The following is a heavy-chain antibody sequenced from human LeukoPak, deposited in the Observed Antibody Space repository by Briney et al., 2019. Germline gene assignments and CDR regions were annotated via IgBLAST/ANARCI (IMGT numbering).Heavy chain of an antibody. CDR3: ARVKEQNWFDP. V-gene: IGHV4-39*07. D-gene: IGHD1-26*01. CDR1: GGSXXSSSYD. Sequence: VSGGSXXSSSYDWGWIRQPPGKGLEWIGSIYYSGSTYYTPSLKSRVTISVDTSKNQFSLKLSSVTAADTAVYYCARVKEQNWFDPWGQGTLVTVSS. J-gene: IGHJ5*02. CDR2: IYYSGST.